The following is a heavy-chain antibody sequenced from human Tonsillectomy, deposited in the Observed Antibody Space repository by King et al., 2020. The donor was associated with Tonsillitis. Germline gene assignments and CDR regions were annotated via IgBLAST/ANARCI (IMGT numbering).Heavy chain of an antibody. D-gene: IGHD3-16*01. J-gene: IGHJ4*02. CDR3: ARGSRQGWGSGLTFDS. CDR1: GDSISTYY. Sequence: QLQESGPGLVKPSETLSLTCTVSGDSISTYYWSWIRQPPGKGLEWIGYIHFIGSTNYNPSLESRGTISVDTSKKQISLKLRSVTAADTAVYYCARGSRQGWGSGLTFDSWGQGTLVTVSS. V-gene: IGHV4-59*01. CDR2: IHFIGST.